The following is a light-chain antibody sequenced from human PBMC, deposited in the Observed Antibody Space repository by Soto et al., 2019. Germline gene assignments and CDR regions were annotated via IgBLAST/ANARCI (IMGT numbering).Light chain of an antibody. CDR1: GSDVGGYNY. J-gene: IGLJ1*01. V-gene: IGLV2-8*01. CDR2: EVS. Sequence: QSVLTQPPSASGSPGQSVTISCTGTGSDVGGYNYVSWYQQHPGKAPKLMIYEVSKRPSGVPDRFSGSKSGNTASLTVSRLQAEDEADYYCSSYAGSNNLVFGTGTKVTVL. CDR3: SSYAGSNNLV.